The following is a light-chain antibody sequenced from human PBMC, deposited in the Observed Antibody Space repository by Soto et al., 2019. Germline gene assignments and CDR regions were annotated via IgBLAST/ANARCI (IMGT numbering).Light chain of an antibody. Sequence: QSVLTQPASVSGSPGQSITISCTGASSDVGSYSLVSWYQQHPSKAPKLMVYEVSKRPSGVSNRFSGSKSGNTASLTISGLQAEDEADYYCCSYAGSSTYVFGSGTKVTVL. CDR1: SSDVGSYSL. J-gene: IGLJ1*01. V-gene: IGLV2-23*02. CDR2: EVS. CDR3: CSYAGSSTYV.